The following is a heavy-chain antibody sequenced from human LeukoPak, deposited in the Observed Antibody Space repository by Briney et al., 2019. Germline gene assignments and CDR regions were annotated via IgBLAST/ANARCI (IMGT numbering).Heavy chain of an antibody. D-gene: IGHD3-3*01. J-gene: IGHJ4*02. Sequence: GGSLRLSCAASGFTFSSYAMSWVRQAPGKGLEWVSAISGSGGSTYYADSVKGRFTISRDNSKNTLYLQMNGLRAEDTAVYYCAKDRTIFGVARPDSWGQGTLVTVSS. CDR1: GFTFSSYA. V-gene: IGHV3-23*01. CDR3: AKDRTIFGVARPDS. CDR2: ISGSGGST.